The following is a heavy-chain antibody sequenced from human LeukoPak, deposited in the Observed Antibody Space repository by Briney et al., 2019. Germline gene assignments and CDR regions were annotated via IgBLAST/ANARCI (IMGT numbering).Heavy chain of an antibody. V-gene: IGHV4-61*01. J-gene: IGHJ4*02. CDR1: GGSVSSGSYY. D-gene: IGHD3-3*01. Sequence: SETLSLTCTVSGGSVSSGSYYWSWIRQPPGKGLEWIGYIYYSGSTNYNPSLKSRVTISVDTSKNQFSLKLSSVTAADTAVYYCARDPLDLWGQGTLVTVSS. CDR2: IYYSGST. CDR3: ARDPLDL.